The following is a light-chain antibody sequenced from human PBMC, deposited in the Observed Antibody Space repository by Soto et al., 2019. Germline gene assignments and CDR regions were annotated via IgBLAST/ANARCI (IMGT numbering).Light chain of an antibody. CDR3: HPYYSAHIT. J-gene: IGKJ4*01. V-gene: IGKV1-27*01. CDR1: LPISNY. Sequence: DSQMTQSPSSLSASVGDRVTITCLASLPISNYLAWYQQKPGKIPNLLIYAASTLQAGVPSRFSGSGSGTDFTLPTSNLQLEDVAAYYCHPYYSAHITFAGGTKVDIX. CDR2: AAS.